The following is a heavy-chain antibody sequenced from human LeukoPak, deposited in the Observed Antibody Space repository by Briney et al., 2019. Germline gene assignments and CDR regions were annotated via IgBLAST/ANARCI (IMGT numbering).Heavy chain of an antibody. CDR2: ISYDGSDK. J-gene: IGHJ5*02. CDR1: GFTFSSYG. D-gene: IGHD2-2*02. V-gene: IGHV3-30*18. CDR3: AKNRGDCSSTSCYTNWFDP. Sequence: GGSLRLSCAASGFTFSSYGMHWVRQAPGKGLEWVAVISYDGSDKYYADSVKGRFTISRDNSKNTLYLQMNSLRAEDTAVYYCAKNRGDCSSTSCYTNWFDPWGQGTLVTVSS.